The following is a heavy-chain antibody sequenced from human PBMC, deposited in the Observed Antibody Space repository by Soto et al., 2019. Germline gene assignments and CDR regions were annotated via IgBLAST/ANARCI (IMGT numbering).Heavy chain of an antibody. V-gene: IGHV3-13*05. CDR2: LGAARDP. D-gene: IGHD1-26*01. Sequence: EVQLVESGGGSVQPGESLRLSCAASGFSFRDYDMHWDRQRKGKGLEWVSALGAARDPYYVGSVKGRFSVSRDKSLNSLFLQMNSLRVDDTAVYFCARAYLGRLPRRADYYSAMDVWGRGTTVTVSS. J-gene: IGHJ6*02. CDR3: ARAYLGRLPRRADYYSAMDV. CDR1: GFSFRDYD.